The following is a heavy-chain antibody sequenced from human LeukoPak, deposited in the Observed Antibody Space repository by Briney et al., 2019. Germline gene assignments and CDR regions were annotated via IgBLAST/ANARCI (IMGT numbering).Heavy chain of an antibody. CDR3: ASRPPSETYFAVFDY. CDR1: GVTFSGHA. Sequence: GGSLRLSCAASGVTFSGHAMSWVRQAPGKGLEWVSGITGSGSSTYYEESVKGRFTISRDNSKNMAYLQMNSLRADDTAVYYCASRPPSETYFAVFDYWGQGTLVTVSS. V-gene: IGHV3-23*01. J-gene: IGHJ4*02. CDR2: ITGSGSST. D-gene: IGHD2/OR15-2a*01.